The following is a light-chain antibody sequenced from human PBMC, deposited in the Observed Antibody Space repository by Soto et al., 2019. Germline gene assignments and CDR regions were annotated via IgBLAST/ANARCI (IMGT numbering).Light chain of an antibody. CDR1: QSVSSN. CDR3: QQYNNWPPYT. Sequence: EIVMTQSPATLSVSPGDRATLSCRVSQSVSSNLAWYQQKPGQAPSLLIYAASTRATGIPARFSGSGSGTEFTLTISSLQSEDFVVYYCQQYNNWPPYTFGQGTKLE. V-gene: IGKV3-15*01. CDR2: AAS. J-gene: IGKJ2*01.